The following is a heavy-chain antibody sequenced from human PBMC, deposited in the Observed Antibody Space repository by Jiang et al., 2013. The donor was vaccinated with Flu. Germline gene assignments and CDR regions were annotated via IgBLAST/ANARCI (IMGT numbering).Heavy chain of an antibody. CDR1: GYTFTSYG. CDR3: ARDRKTMIVVVNYYYGMDV. V-gene: IGHV1-18*01. D-gene: IGHD3-22*01. J-gene: IGHJ6*02. Sequence: GAEVKKPGASVKVSCKASGYTFTSYGISWVRQAPGQGLEWMGWISAYNGNTNYAQKLQGRVTMTTDTSTSTAYMELRSLRSDDTAVYYCARDRKTMIVVVNYYYGMDVWGQGTTVTVSS. CDR2: ISAYNGNT.